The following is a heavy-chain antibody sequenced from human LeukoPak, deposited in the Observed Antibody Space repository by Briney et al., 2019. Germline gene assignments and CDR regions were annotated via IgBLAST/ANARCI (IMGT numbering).Heavy chain of an antibody. CDR1: GGSFSSYY. CDR2: IYYSGST. D-gene: IGHD5-24*01. CDR3: AGGEMATVSPAFDI. J-gene: IGHJ3*02. Sequence: PSETLSLTCTVSGGSFSSYYWSLIRQPSGKGLEWIGYIYYSGSTNYNPSLKSRVTISVDTSKNQFSLKLSSVTAADTAVYYCAGGEMATVSPAFDIWGQGTMVTVSS. V-gene: IGHV4-59*01.